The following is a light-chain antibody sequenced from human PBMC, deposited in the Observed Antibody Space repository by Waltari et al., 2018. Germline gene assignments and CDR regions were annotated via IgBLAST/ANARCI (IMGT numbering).Light chain of an antibody. CDR1: SGHSSNV. Sequence: QLVLTQSPSASASLGASVKLTCTLSSGHSSNVIAGHQQQPGKGPRYLMKVNSDGSHSKGAGIPDRFSGSRSGAARYLTISSLQSEDEADYYCQTGGHGTWVFGGGTKLTVL. CDR2: VNSDGSH. J-gene: IGLJ3*02. V-gene: IGLV4-69*01. CDR3: QTGGHGTWV.